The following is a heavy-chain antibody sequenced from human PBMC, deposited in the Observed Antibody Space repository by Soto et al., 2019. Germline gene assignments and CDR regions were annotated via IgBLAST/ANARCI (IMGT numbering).Heavy chain of an antibody. CDR1: GGSISDSSHY. Sequence: PSETLSLTCTVSGGSISDSSHYWAWIRQPPGKGLEWIATINYSGRTYYNPSLRSRVTISVDTSRDQFSLNLNSVTAADTAVYYCARGPVREIPYFWAQGTLVS. J-gene: IGHJ4*02. D-gene: IGHD3-16*02. CDR3: ARGPVREIPYF. V-gene: IGHV4-39*01. CDR2: INYSGRT.